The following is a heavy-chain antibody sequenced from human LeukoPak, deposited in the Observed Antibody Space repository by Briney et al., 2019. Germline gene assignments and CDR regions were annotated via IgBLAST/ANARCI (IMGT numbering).Heavy chain of an antibody. V-gene: IGHV3-23*01. CDR3: AKRGIVIRAVIIIGFHKEAYYFDY. Sequence: GGSLRLSCVVSGITLSNYGISWVRQAPGKGLEWVSGISERGGSTNYADSVKGRFIISRDTSKNTVYLQMNSLRVEDTAVYFCAKRGIVIRAVIIIGFHKEAYYFDYWGQGILVTVSS. CDR1: GITLSNYG. CDR2: ISERGGST. J-gene: IGHJ4*02. D-gene: IGHD3-10*01.